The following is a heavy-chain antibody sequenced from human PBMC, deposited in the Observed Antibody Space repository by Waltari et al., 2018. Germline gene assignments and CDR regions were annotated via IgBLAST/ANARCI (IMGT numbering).Heavy chain of an antibody. V-gene: IGHV4-34*01. Sequence: QVQLQQWGAGLLKPSETLSLTCAVYGGSFSGYSWTWIRQPPGKGLEWIGEINHSGSTNYNPSLKSRVTISVDTSKNQFSLKLSSVTAADTAVYYCARLVYCSSTSCYEFDYWGQGTLVTVSS. CDR1: GGSFSGYS. J-gene: IGHJ4*02. D-gene: IGHD2-2*01. CDR3: ARLVYCSSTSCYEFDY. CDR2: INHSGST.